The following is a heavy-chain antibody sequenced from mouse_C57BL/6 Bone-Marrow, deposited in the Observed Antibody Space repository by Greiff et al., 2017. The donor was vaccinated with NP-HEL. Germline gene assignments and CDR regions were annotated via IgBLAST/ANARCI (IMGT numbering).Heavy chain of an antibody. Sequence: QVQLKESGAELVKPGASVKLSCKASGYTFTEYTIHWVKQRSGQGLEWIGWFYPGSGSIKYNEKFKDKATLTADKSSSTVYMELSRLTSEDSAVYFCARHEGRVVAKYYFDYWGQGTTLTVSS. CDR2: FYPGSGSI. V-gene: IGHV1-62-2*01. CDR1: GYTFTEYT. J-gene: IGHJ2*01. CDR3: ARHEGRVVAKYYFDY. D-gene: IGHD1-1*01.